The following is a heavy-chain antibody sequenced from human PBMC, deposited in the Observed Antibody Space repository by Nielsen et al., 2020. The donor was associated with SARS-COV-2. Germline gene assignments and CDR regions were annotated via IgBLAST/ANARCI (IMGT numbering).Heavy chain of an antibody. Sequence: GESLKISCAASGFTFSTFVMTWVSQAPGKGLEWVSGIRPDDGKTFYADYVKGRFTISRDNSKSMLYLQMNSLRAEDTAVYYCARRTAVRGVLGFYNLDVWGQGTTVTVSS. V-gene: IGHV3-23*01. CDR1: GFTFSTFV. D-gene: IGHD3-10*01. J-gene: IGHJ6*02. CDR2: IRPDDGKT. CDR3: ARRTAVRGVLGFYNLDV.